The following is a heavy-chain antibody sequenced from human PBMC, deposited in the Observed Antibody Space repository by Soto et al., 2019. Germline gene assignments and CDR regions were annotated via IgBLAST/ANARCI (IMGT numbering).Heavy chain of an antibody. V-gene: IGHV4-39*07. Sequence: SETLSLTCTVSGDSITSSSHYWGWIRQPPGKGLESIANIYYDGNTYYNPSLKSRVTISLDTFKNQVSLKLSSVTAADTAVYYCARDLWGYCGTDCYPLDVWGQGTTVTVSS. J-gene: IGHJ6*02. CDR2: IYYDGNT. CDR3: ARDLWGYCGTDCYPLDV. CDR1: GDSITSSSHY. D-gene: IGHD2-21*02.